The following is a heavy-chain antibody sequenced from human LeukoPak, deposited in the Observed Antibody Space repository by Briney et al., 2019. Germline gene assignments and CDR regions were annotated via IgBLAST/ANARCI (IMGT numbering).Heavy chain of an antibody. Sequence: GGSVKVSCKTSGYTFTAYYIHGVRQAPGQGLEWLGWINPNNAATKLTQKFQGRVTMTRDTSISTAYMELTRLRSDDTAVYYCARDWSVVPGGARDYHYYYMDVWGTGTTVTVSS. D-gene: IGHD2-21*01. CDR3: ARDWSVVPGGARDYHYYYMDV. V-gene: IGHV1-2*02. J-gene: IGHJ6*03. CDR2: INPNNAAT. CDR1: GYTFTAYY.